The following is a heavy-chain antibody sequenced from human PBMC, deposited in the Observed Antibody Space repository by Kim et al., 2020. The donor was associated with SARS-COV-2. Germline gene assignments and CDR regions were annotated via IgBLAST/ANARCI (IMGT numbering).Heavy chain of an antibody. CDR2: IKEDGSEK. Sequence: GGSLRLSCAASGFTFTKYWMSWVRQAPGKGLEWVANIKEDGSEKYYVDSVKGRFTISRDNAKNSLYLQMNSLGVEDTAIYFCGRDYSDWGQGTLVTVSS. CDR1: GFTFTKYW. CDR3: GRDYSD. J-gene: IGHJ4*02. D-gene: IGHD6-13*01. V-gene: IGHV3-7*01.